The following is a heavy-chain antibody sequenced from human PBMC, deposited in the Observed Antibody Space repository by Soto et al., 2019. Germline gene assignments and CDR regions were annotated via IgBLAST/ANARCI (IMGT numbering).Heavy chain of an antibody. CDR3: APTRYDYGDDAVGY. Sequence: GGSLRLSCVASGFTFNKYAMTWVRQALGKGLEWVSSISGSSSTTYYADSVKGRFTISRDNSKNTVYLHMNSLRTEDTAVYYCAPTRYDYGDDAVGYWGQGTLVTVSS. V-gene: IGHV3-23*01. CDR1: GFTFNKYA. J-gene: IGHJ4*01. CDR2: ISGSSSTT. D-gene: IGHD4-17*01.